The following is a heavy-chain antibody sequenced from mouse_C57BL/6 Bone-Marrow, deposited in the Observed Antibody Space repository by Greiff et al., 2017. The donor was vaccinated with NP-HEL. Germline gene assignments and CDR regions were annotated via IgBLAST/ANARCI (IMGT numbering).Heavy chain of an antibody. CDR1: GYTFTSYW. J-gene: IGHJ2*01. Sequence: QVQLQQPGAELVMPGASVKLSCKASGYTFTSYWMHWVKQRPGQGLEWIGEIDPSDSYTNYNQKFKGKSTLTVDKSSSTAYMQLSSLTSEDSAVYDCAREYYGSSYGYWGQGTTLTVSS. CDR2: IDPSDSYT. V-gene: IGHV1-69*01. CDR3: AREYYGSSYGY. D-gene: IGHD1-1*01.